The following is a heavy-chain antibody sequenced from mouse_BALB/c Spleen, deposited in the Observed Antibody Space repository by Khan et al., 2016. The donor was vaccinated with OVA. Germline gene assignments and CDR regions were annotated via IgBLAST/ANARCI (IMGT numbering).Heavy chain of an antibody. Sequence: EVKLLESGPGLVKPSQSLSLTCTVTGYSITSDYAWNWIRQFPGNKLEWMGYISSTGSTNYNPSLKSRISITRDTSKNQFFLQLKSVTTEDTATYYSAKSLYDSYGYAVDCWGRGTSITVSS. V-gene: IGHV3-2*02. J-gene: IGHJ4*01. CDR2: ISSTGST. CDR3: AKSLYDSYGYAVDC. D-gene: IGHD1-1*01. CDR1: GYSITSDYA.